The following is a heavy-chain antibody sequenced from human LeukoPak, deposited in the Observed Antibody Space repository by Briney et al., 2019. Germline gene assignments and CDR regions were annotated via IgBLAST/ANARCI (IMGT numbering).Heavy chain of an antibody. D-gene: IGHD2-8*02. CDR3: AAEWGTGADPDVRLDY. J-gene: IGHJ4*02. Sequence: GGSLRLSCSASGFTFSHVWMAWVRQAPGRGLEWIGRSQTRLENEATYYAAAVKGRFIISRDDSKNTLYLEMNSLQAEDTAVYYCAAEWGTGADPDVRLDYWGQGSLVTVSS. V-gene: IGHV3-15*01. CDR2: SQTRLENEAT. CDR1: GFTFSHVW.